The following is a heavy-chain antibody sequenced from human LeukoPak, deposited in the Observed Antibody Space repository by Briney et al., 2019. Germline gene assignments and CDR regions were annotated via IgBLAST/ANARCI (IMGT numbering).Heavy chain of an antibody. CDR3: ARDNDYGFDY. CDR2: ISGSGGST. Sequence: GGSLRLSCAASGFTFSIYAMSWVRQAPGKGLEWVSGISGSGGSTYYADSVKGRFTISRDNAKSSLYLQMNSLRDEDTAVYYCARDNDYGFDYWGQGTLVTVSS. J-gene: IGHJ4*02. V-gene: IGHV3-23*01. CDR1: GFTFSIYA. D-gene: IGHD4-17*01.